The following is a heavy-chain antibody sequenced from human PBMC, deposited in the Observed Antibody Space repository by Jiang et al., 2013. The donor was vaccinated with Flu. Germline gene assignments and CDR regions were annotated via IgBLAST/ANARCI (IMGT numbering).Heavy chain of an antibody. Sequence: LTCTVAGGSISSTSQYWGWVRQPPGKGLEWIGSXFYSGNTYYNPSLKSRLTMSVDTSKNQFSLKLSSVTAADTAMYYCVRLTEWLVQDYWGQGTLVIVSS. J-gene: IGHJ4*02. CDR1: GGSISSTSQY. CDR2: XFYSGNT. D-gene: IGHD6-19*01. CDR3: VRLTEWLVQDY. V-gene: IGHV4-39*01.